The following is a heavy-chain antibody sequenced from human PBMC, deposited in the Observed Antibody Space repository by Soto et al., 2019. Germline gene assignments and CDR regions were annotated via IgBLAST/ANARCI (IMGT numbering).Heavy chain of an antibody. CDR2: ISWDGNST. J-gene: IGHJ6*04. CDR3: EKEGAGVKPDPINYFGMNV. V-gene: IGHV3-43*01. Sequence: PGGSLRLSCAASGFPFDDYTLHWVRQAPGQGLEWVSLISWDGNSTYYADSVKGRFTISRDNTKNSLYLQMNSLRSEDTALYYWEKEGAGVKPDPINYFGMNVGGKGTTDTVSS. D-gene: IGHD1-20*01. CDR1: GFPFDDYT.